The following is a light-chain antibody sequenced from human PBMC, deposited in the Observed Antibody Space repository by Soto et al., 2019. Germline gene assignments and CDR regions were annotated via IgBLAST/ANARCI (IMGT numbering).Light chain of an antibody. J-gene: IGLJ1*01. CDR3: SSYTSSSTPGV. V-gene: IGLV2-14*01. Sequence: QSVLTQPASVSGSPGQPITISCTGTSSDVGGYNYVSWYQQHPGKAPKLMIYDVSNRPSGVSNRFSGSKSGNTASLTISGLQAEDEADYYCSSYTSSSTPGVFGTGTKLTVL. CDR2: DVS. CDR1: SSDVGGYNY.